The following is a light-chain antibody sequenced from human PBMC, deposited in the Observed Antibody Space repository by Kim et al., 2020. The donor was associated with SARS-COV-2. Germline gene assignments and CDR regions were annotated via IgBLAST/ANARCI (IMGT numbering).Light chain of an antibody. J-gene: IGLJ2*01. Sequence: AAGKSETVTCRGKDVGCKGMHCYRQQPRQAPVLVLYYDSDRTPAMPERVSGSDSENAATLTMSMVEAEDEAEDYCQGWASSSNPVVFGGGTQVTVL. CDR3: QGWASSSNPVV. CDR2: YDS. V-gene: IGLV3-21*04. CDR1: DVGCKG.